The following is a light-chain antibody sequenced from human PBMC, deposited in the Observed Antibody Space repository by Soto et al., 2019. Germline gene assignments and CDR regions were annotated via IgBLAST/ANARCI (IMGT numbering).Light chain of an antibody. CDR1: SSDVCGYNY. V-gene: IGLV2-14*01. CDR2: EVT. J-gene: IGLJ1*01. Sequence: QSALTQPAAVSGSPGQAITISCTGTSSDVCGYNYVSWYQQHPGKAPKIIIYEVTNRPSGVSNRFSGSKSGNTASLTISGLQAEDDADYYCSSFTSRFTFNYIFGTGTKLTVL. CDR3: SSFTSRFTFNYI.